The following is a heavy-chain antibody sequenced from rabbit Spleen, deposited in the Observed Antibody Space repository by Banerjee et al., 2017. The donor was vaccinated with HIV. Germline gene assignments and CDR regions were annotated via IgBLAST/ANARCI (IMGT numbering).Heavy chain of an antibody. D-gene: IGHD5-1*01. CDR2: INMVTGKS. CDR1: GFSFSTSYW. J-gene: IGHJ4*01. CDR3: ARDLVAFIGWNFNF. V-gene: IGHV1S45*01. Sequence: QEQLVESGGGLVQPEGSLTLTCTASGFSFSTSYWICWVRQAPGKGLEWITCINMVTGKSFYASWAKGRFIMSKTSSTKVTLQITSLTAADTATYFFARDLVAFIGWNFNFLGPGTLVTVS.